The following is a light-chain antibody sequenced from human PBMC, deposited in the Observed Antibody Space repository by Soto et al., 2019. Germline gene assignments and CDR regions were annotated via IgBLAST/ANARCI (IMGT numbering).Light chain of an antibody. CDR2: DVN. V-gene: IGLV2-14*01. Sequence: QSALTQPASVSGSPGQSITISCTGTSSDVGRYNYVSWYQQHPGKAPKLMIYDVNNRPSGVSSRFSGSKSGNTASLTISGLQAEDEADYYCTSYTSITTPDYVFGTGTKVTVL. J-gene: IGLJ1*01. CDR3: TSYTSITTPDYV. CDR1: SSDVGRYNY.